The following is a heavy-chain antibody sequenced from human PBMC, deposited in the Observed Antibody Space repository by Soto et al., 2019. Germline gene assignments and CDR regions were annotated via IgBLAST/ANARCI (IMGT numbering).Heavy chain of an antibody. CDR1: GFNFKKFA. J-gene: IGHJ4*02. CDR2: ISCCGGST. D-gene: IGHD6-19*01. CDR3: AKADGEQWLIPHLDN. V-gene: IGHV3-23*01. Sequence: GGSLRLSCEASGFNFKKFAMGWVRQAPGEGLEWVSGISCCGGSTSYADSVKGRFTLARDDSKNTLSLHPNSLRFEDTARYFCAKADGEQWLIPHLDNWGQGTLVTVSS.